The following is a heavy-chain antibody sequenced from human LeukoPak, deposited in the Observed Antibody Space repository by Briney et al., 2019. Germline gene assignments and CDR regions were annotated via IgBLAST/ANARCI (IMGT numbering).Heavy chain of an antibody. D-gene: IGHD6-19*01. Sequence: ASVKVSRKASGYTFTRYGISWVRPAPGQGREWMGWISAYNGNTNYAQKLQGRVTMTTDTSTSTAYMELRSLRSDDTAVYYCARAIRIAVAGTHFWYFDYWGQGTLVTVSS. CDR2: ISAYNGNT. CDR1: GYTFTRYG. V-gene: IGHV1-18*01. CDR3: ARAIRIAVAGTHFWYFDY. J-gene: IGHJ4*02.